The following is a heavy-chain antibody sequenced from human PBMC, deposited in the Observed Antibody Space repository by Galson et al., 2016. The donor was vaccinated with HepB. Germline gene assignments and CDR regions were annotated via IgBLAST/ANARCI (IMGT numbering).Heavy chain of an antibody. CDR1: GFIFTKYW. D-gene: IGHD6-13*01. CDR3: AKDIQRDSSSWYGGIYGMDV. J-gene: IGHJ6*02. V-gene: IGHV3-43D*03. CDR2: ISWDGGST. Sequence: SLRLSCAASGFIFTKYWMAWVRQAPGKGLEWVSLISWDGGSTYYADSVKGRFTISRDNSKNSLYLQMNSLRAEDTALYYCAKDIQRDSSSWYGGIYGMDVWGQGTTVTVSS.